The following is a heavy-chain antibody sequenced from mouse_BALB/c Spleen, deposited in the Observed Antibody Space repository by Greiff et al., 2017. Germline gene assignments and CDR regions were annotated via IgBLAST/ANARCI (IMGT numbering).Heavy chain of an antibody. V-gene: IGHV7-3*02. CDR3: ARDRDYGVSFAY. CDR1: GFTFTDYY. J-gene: IGHJ3*01. D-gene: IGHD1-1*01. Sequence: EVKLVESGGGLVQPGGSLRLSCATSGFTFTDYYMSWVRQPPGKALEWLGFIRNKANGYTTEYSASVKGRFTISRDNSQSILYLQMNTLRAEDSATYYCARDRDYGVSFAYWGQGTLVTVSA. CDR2: IRNKANGYTT.